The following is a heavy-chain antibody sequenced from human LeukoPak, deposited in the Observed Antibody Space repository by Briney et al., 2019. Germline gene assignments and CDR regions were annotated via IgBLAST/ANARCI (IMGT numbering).Heavy chain of an antibody. J-gene: IGHJ4*02. V-gene: IGHV3-48*04. CDR3: PQTWTN. D-gene: IGHD1-1*01. CDR1: GFSFSSYS. Sequence: WGSLRLSCAASGFSFSSYSMNWVRQAPGKGLEGVSYISITASPIYYADSGKGRFTISRDNAKNSLDLHMKSLEAEDKDVYYWPQTWTNWGGGALVTVSS. CDR2: ISITASPI.